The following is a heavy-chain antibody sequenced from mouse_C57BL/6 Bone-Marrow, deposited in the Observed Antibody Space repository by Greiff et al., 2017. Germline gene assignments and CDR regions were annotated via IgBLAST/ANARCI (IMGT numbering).Heavy chain of an antibody. V-gene: IGHV1-15*01. CDR2: IDPETGGT. CDR1: GYTFTDYE. J-gene: IGHJ4*01. Sequence: VQLQQSGAELVRPGASVTLSCKASGYTFTDYEMHWVKQTPVHGLEWIGAIDPETGGTAYNQKFKGKAILTADKSSSTAYMELRSLTSEDSAVYYCTRWGYGSSHGAMDYWGQGTSVTVSS. D-gene: IGHD1-1*01. CDR3: TRWGYGSSHGAMDY.